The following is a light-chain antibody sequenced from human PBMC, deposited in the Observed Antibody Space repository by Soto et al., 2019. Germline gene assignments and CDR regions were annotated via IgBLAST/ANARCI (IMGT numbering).Light chain of an antibody. CDR1: QSVSNNY. J-gene: IGKJ5*01. V-gene: IGKV3-20*01. Sequence: EIVLTQSPGTLSLSPGERATLSCRASQSVSNNYLAWYQQKPGQAPRLLIYGASNRATGIPDRFSASGTGTDFTLTISDVQPEDFAVYYCQQYGSSPITFGQGTRREIK. CDR3: QQYGSSPIT. CDR2: GAS.